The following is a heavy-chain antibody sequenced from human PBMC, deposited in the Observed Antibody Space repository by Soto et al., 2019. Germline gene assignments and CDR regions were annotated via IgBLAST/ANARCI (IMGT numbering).Heavy chain of an antibody. CDR1: GFTFTSSA. CDR3: AAKGQQHLGYYNGMDV. V-gene: IGHV1-58*01. Sequence: SVKVSFKASGFTFTSSAVQWVRQARGQRLEWIGWIVVGSGNTIYAQKFQERVTITRDLSTSTAYMELSSLRSEDTAVYYCAAKGQQHLGYYNGMDVWGQGTTVTVS. D-gene: IGHD6-13*01. CDR2: IVVGSGNT. J-gene: IGHJ6*02.